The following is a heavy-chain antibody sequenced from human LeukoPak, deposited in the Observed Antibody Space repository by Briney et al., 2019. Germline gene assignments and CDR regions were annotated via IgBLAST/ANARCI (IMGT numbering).Heavy chain of an antibody. V-gene: IGHV4-38-2*02. J-gene: IGHJ5*02. CDR1: GYSISSGYY. CDR3: ARASRAAAGNWFDP. D-gene: IGHD6-13*01. Sequence: SETLSLTCTVSGYSISSGYYWGWIRQPPGKGLEWIGSIYHSGSTYYNPSLKSRVTISVDTSKNQFSLKLSSVTAADTAVYYCARASRAAAGNWFDPWAREPWSPSPQ. CDR2: IYHSGST.